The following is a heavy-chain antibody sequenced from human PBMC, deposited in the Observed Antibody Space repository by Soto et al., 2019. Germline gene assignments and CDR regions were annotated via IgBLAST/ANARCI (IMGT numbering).Heavy chain of an antibody. CDR2: ISAYNGNT. Sequence: QVQLVQSGAEVKKPGASVKVSCKASGYTFTSYGISWVRQAPGQGLEWMGWISAYNGNTNYAQKLQGRVTMTTDTSTSTAYMELRSLRSDDTPVYYCARDPRRITGTTNSPFDPWGQGTLVTVSS. CDR3: ARDPRRITGTTNSPFDP. V-gene: IGHV1-18*01. J-gene: IGHJ5*02. CDR1: GYTFTSYG. D-gene: IGHD1-7*01.